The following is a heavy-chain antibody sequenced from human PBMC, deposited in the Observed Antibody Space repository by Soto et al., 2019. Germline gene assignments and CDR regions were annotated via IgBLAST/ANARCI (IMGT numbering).Heavy chain of an antibody. Sequence: SVKVSCKASGGTFSSYAISWVRQAPGQGLEWMGGIIPIFGTANYAQKFQGRVTITADESTSTAYMELSSLRSEDTAVYYCAREVYCISTSCYSYYYYGMDVWGQGTTVTVSS. J-gene: IGHJ6*02. V-gene: IGHV1-69*13. D-gene: IGHD2-2*01. CDR3: AREVYCISTSCYSYYYYGMDV. CDR1: GGTFSSYA. CDR2: IIPIFGTA.